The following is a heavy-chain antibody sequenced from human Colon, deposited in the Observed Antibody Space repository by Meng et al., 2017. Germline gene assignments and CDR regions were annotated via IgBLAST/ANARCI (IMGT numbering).Heavy chain of an antibody. CDR1: VGSINSSNW. Sequence: QVQLQESGPGLVKPSGTLSLTCAVSVGSINSSNWWLWVRQPPGKGLEWLGEIYHGGNTNYNPSLKSRVTLSLDKSKNQFSLRLTSVTAADTAMYYCSRGVVAGAMVWFDPWGPGTLVTVSS. D-gene: IGHD2-2*01. V-gene: IGHV4-4*02. J-gene: IGHJ5*02. CDR3: SRGVVAGAMVWFDP. CDR2: IYHGGNT.